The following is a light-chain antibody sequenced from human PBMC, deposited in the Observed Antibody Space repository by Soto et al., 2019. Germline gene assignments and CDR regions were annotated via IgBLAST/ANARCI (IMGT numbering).Light chain of an antibody. CDR2: ENH. Sequence: QSVLTQPPSVSAAPGQKVTLSCSGSSSNIGNNYVSWYQQLPGTAPKLLIYENHKRPSGIPDRFSGSKSGTSATLGITGLQTGDEADYYCGTWDSSLSAVFGGGTKLTVL. CDR1: SSNIGNNY. J-gene: IGLJ2*01. CDR3: GTWDSSLSAV. V-gene: IGLV1-51*02.